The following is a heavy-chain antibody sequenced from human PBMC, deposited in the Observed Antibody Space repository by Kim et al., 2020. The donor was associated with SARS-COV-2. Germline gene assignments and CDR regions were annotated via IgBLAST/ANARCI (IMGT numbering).Heavy chain of an antibody. V-gene: IGHV3-23*01. Sequence: VKGRFTTSRDNSKNPLYLQMNSLRAEDTAVYYCAKDQSSRGGYYYYGMDVWGQGTTVTVSS. CDR3: AKDQSSRGGYYYYGMDV. D-gene: IGHD6-13*01. J-gene: IGHJ6*02.